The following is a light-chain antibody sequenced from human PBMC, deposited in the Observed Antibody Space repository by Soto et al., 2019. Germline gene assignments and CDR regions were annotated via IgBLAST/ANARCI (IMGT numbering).Light chain of an antibody. CDR2: AAS. CDR1: QSISSY. CDR3: QQSYSTPT. Sequence: DIQMTQSPSSLSASVGDRVTITCRASQSISSYLNWYQQKPGKAPKLLNYAASSLQSGVPSRFSVCRSRTDFTLTVSSLQPEDFTTYHCQQSYSTPTFGQGTKLEIK. V-gene: IGKV1-39*01. J-gene: IGKJ2*01.